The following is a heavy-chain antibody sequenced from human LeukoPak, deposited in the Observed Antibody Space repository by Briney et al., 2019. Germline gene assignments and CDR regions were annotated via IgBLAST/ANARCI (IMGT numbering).Heavy chain of an antibody. J-gene: IGHJ6*02. CDR1: GGTFSSYA. Sequence: SVKVSCKASGGTFSSYAISWVRQAPGQGLEGMGGIIPIFGTANYAQKFQGRVTITADESTSTAYMELSSLRSEDTAVFFFFKQRTAYEMDVWGQGTTVTVSS. CDR3: FKQRTAYEMDV. V-gene: IGHV1-69*01. CDR2: IIPIFGTA. D-gene: IGHD2-21*01.